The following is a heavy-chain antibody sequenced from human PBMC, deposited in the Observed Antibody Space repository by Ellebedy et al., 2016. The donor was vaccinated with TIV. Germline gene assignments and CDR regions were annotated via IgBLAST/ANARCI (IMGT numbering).Heavy chain of an antibody. J-gene: IGHJ4*02. Sequence: GESLKISXAASGFTFSSYSMNWVRQAPGKGLEWVSSISSSSSYIYYADSVKGRFTISRDNAKNSLYLQMNSLRAEDTAVYYCAREGYSSGWGQGTLVTVSS. V-gene: IGHV3-21*01. CDR1: GFTFSSYS. CDR3: AREGYSSG. CDR2: ISSSSSYI. D-gene: IGHD6-19*01.